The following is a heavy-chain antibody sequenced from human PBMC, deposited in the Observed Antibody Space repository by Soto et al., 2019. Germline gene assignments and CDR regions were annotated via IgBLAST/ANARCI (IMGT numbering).Heavy chain of an antibody. CDR1: GGTFSSYA. CDR2: IIPIFGTA. Sequence: GASVKVSCKASGGTFSSYAISGVRQAPGQGLEWMGGIIPIFGTANYAQKFQGRVTITADESTSTAYMELSSLRSEDTAVYYCATAGRSDVRYSSSRPYCYFDLCGRGTLVPVCS. D-gene: IGHD6-6*01. V-gene: IGHV1-69*13. J-gene: IGHJ2*01. CDR3: ATAGRSDVRYSSSRPYCYFDL.